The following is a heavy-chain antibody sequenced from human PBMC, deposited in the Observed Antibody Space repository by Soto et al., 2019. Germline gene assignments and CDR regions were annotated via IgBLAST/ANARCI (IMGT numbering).Heavy chain of an antibody. D-gene: IGHD2-15*01. Sequence: ASVKVSCKASGGTFSSYAISWVRQAPGQGLEWMGGIIPIFGTANYAQKFQGRVTITADESTSTAYMELSSLRSEDTAVYYCARDYCSGGSCYSGGFDYWGQGTLVTVSS. V-gene: IGHV1-69*13. CDR1: GGTFSSYA. J-gene: IGHJ4*02. CDR3: ARDYCSGGSCYSGGFDY. CDR2: IIPIFGTA.